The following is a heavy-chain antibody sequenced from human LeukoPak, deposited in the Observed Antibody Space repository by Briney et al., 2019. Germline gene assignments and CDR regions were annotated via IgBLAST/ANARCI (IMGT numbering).Heavy chain of an antibody. D-gene: IGHD1-14*01. CDR1: GGSISTYY. Sequence: KPSETLSLTCTVSGGSISTYYWSWIRQTPGKGLEWIGFIYYSGSTNYNPSLKSRVTMSVDTSKSQFSLKLTSVTAADTALYYCARGANRLDYWGQGTLVTVSS. J-gene: IGHJ4*02. CDR2: IYYSGST. V-gene: IGHV4-59*01. CDR3: ARGANRLDY.